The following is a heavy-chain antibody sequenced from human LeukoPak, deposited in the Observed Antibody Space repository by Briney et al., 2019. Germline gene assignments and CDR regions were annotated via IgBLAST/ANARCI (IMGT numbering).Heavy chain of an antibody. CDR3: AREPVTNYMDV. D-gene: IGHD4-11*01. CDR1: GYKFTGHY. Sequence: ASVKVSCKASGYKFTGHYIHWVRQAPGQGPEWMGWINPNSGGTKFAQNFRVRVTLTRDMSISTAYMELTSLRSDDSAVYYCAREPVTNYMDVWGRGTTVTVSS. V-gene: IGHV1-2*02. J-gene: IGHJ6*02. CDR2: INPNSGGT.